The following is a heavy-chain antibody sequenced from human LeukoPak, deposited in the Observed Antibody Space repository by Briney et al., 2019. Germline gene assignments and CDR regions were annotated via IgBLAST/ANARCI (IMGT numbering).Heavy chain of an antibody. Sequence: PSETLSLTCTVSGGSISSGSYYWSWIRQPAGKGLEWIGRIYTSGSTNYNPSLKSRVTISVDTSENQFSLKLSSVTAADTAVYYCARAQVMATINDDFDIWGQGTMVTVSS. V-gene: IGHV4-61*02. CDR2: IYTSGST. CDR3: ARAQVMATINDDFDI. CDR1: GGSISSGSYY. J-gene: IGHJ3*02. D-gene: IGHD5-24*01.